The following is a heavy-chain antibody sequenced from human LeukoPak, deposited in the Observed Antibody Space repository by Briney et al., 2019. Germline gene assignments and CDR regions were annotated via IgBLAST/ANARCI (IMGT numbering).Heavy chain of an antibody. J-gene: IGHJ3*02. CDR3: ARKNYYDSSAHDAFDI. V-gene: IGHV4-4*02. D-gene: IGHD3-22*01. Sequence: SGTLSLTCAVSGGSISSSNWWSWVRQPPGKGLEWIGEIYHSGSTNCNPSLKSRVTISVDKSKNQFSLKLSSVTAADTAVYYCARKNYYDSSAHDAFDIWGQGTMVTVSS. CDR1: GGSISSSNW. CDR2: IYHSGST.